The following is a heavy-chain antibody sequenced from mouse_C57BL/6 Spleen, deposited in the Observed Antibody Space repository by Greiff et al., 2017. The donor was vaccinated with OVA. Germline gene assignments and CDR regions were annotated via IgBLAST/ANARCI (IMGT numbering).Heavy chain of an antibody. CDR3: ASDVGFAY. V-gene: IGHV1-26*01. J-gene: IGHJ3*01. CDR1: GYTFTDYY. CDR2: INPNNGGT. Sequence: VQLQQSGPELVKPGASVKISCKASGYTFTDYYMNWVKQSHGKSLEWIGDINPNNGGTSYNQKFKGKATLTVDKSSSTAYMELRSLTSEDSAVYYCASDVGFAYWGQGTLVTVSA.